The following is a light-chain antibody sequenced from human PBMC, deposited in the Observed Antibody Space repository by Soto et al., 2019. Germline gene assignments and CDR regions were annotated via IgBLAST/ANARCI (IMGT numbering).Light chain of an antibody. Sequence: EIVLTQSPGILSLSPWERASLSCMASQKISSTVLAWYQQKPGQAPRLLIYGASSRTTGIPDRFSGSGSGTDFTLTISRLEPEDFAMYYCQQCGGSPTFGQGTKVDIK. CDR3: QQCGGSPT. CDR1: QKISSTV. J-gene: IGKJ1*01. CDR2: GAS. V-gene: IGKV3-20*01.